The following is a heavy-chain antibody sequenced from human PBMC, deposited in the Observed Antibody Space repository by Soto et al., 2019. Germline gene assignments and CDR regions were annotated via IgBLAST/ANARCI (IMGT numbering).Heavy chain of an antibody. D-gene: IGHD3-22*01. Sequence: QVQLVESGGGVVQPGMSLRLSCAASGFTFSSYGMHWVRQAPGKGLEWVAVISYDGSNKYYADSVKGRFTISRDNSKNTLYLQMNSLRAEDTAVYYCAKAHHYYDSSGVDYWGQGTLVTVSS. CDR1: GFTFSSYG. J-gene: IGHJ4*02. V-gene: IGHV3-30*18. CDR3: AKAHHYYDSSGVDY. CDR2: ISYDGSNK.